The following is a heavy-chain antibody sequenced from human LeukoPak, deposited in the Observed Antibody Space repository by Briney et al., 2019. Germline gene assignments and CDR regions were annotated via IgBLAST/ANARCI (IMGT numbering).Heavy chain of an antibody. CDR1: GYTFTGYY. D-gene: IGHD5-18*01. CDR2: INPNSGGT. Sequence: ASVKVSCKASGYTFTGYYMHWVRQAPGQGLEWMGRINPNSGGTNYAQKFQGRVTMTRDTSISTAYMELGRLRSDDTAVYYCARDLPGYSYGYPEEESDYWGQGTLVTVSS. V-gene: IGHV1-2*06. CDR3: ARDLPGYSYGYPEEESDY. J-gene: IGHJ4*02.